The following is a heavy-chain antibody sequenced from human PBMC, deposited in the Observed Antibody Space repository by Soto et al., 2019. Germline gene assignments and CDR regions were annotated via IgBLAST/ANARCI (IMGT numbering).Heavy chain of an antibody. CDR3: ARGGGWFGELGHYYYYGMDV. D-gene: IGHD3-10*01. V-gene: IGHV1-18*04. Sequence: ASVKVSCKASGYTFTSYGISWVRQAPGQGLEWMGWISAYNGNTNYAQKLQGRVTMTTDTSTSTAYMELGSLGSDDTAVYYCARGGGWFGELGHYYYYGMDVWGQGTTVTVSS. CDR2: ISAYNGNT. CDR1: GYTFTSYG. J-gene: IGHJ6*02.